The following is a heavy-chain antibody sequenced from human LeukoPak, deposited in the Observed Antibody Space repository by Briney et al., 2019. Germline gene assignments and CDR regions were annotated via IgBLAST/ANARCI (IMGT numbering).Heavy chain of an antibody. D-gene: IGHD6-19*01. Sequence: ASVKVSCKASGYTFTGYYMHWVRQAPGQGLEWMGWINPNSGGTNYAQKFQGRVTMTRDTSISTAYMELSRLRSDDTAVYYCARDHPHSSGWGFDYWGQGTLVTVSS. CDR1: GYTFTGYY. V-gene: IGHV1-2*02. J-gene: IGHJ4*02. CDR3: ARDHPHSSGWGFDY. CDR2: INPNSGGT.